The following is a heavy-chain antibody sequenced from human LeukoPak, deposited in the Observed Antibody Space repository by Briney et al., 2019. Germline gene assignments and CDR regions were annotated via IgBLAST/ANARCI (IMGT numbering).Heavy chain of an antibody. D-gene: IGHD5-12*01. J-gene: IGHJ5*02. CDR1: GFTFSSYE. V-gene: IGHV3-48*03. CDR3: AKLPYYPGSGYDP. CDR2: ISSSGSTI. Sequence: GGSLRLSCAASGFTFSSYEMNWVRQAPGKGLEWVSYISSSGSTIYYADSVKGRFTISRDNSKNTLYLQMNSLRAEDTAVYYCAKLPYYPGSGYDPWGQGTLVTVSS.